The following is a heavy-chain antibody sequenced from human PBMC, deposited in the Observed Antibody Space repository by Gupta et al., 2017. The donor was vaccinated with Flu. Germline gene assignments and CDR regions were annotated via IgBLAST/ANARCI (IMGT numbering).Heavy chain of an antibody. J-gene: IGHJ4*02. D-gene: IGHD3-16*01. V-gene: IGHV3-64D*06. CDR2: MSSNGDRT. CDR3: VKDRFVDF. Sequence: EVQVVESGGGLVQPGGSLRVSCSVSGFTSSTTYMHWVRLGPGKGLQYVSGMSSNGDRTYYTDSVKGRFTISRDNSKNMLYLQMSSLRVEDTAIYYCVKDRFVDFWGQGTLVTVSS. CDR1: GFTSSTTY.